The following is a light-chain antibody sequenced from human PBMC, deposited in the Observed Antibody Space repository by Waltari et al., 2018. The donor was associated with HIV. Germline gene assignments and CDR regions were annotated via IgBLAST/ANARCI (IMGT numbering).Light chain of an antibody. CDR3: QQYYTTPLT. J-gene: IGKJ4*01. Sequence: DIVMTKSPEYLPVSLGERASINCKSSQSLFYTANNKNFLAWYKQKPGQPPKLLIYWAFTRESGVPDRFSGSGSGTDFTLTISGLQADDVAIYYCQQYYTTPLTFGGGTKVEI. CDR1: QSLFYTANNKNF. CDR2: WAF. V-gene: IGKV4-1*01.